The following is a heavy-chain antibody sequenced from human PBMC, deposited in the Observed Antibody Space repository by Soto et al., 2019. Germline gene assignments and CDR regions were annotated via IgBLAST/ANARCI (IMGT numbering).Heavy chain of an antibody. V-gene: IGHV3-23*01. J-gene: IGHJ4*02. CDR1: GFTFSSYS. Sequence: PGGSLRLSCAASGFTFSSYSMNWVRQAPGKGLEWVSAISGSGGSTYYADSVKGRFTISRDNSKNTPYLQMNSLRAEDTAVYYCARRGSGSYYDYWGQGTLVTVSS. CDR3: ARRGSGSYYDY. D-gene: IGHD1-26*01. CDR2: ISGSGGST.